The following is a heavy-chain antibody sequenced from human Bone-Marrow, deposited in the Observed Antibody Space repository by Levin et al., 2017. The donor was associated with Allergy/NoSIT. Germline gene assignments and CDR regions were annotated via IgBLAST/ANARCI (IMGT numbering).Heavy chain of an antibody. J-gene: IGHJ5*02. Sequence: LSLTCAASGFTFSTYAMTWVRQAPGKGLEWVSSISLGGTTYYADSVKGRVTVSRDNSKSTLYLQMNSLTVEDTAVYYCAKCPFLKGEWGWFDRWGQGTLVTVSS. CDR1: GFTFSTYA. V-gene: IGHV3-23*01. D-gene: IGHD3-16*01. CDR3: AKCPFLKGEWGWFDR. CDR2: ISLGGTT.